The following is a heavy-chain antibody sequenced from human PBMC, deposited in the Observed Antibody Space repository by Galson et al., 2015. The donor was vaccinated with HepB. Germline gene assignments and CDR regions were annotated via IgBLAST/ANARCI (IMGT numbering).Heavy chain of an antibody. CDR3: ARGGYSSGWYTGYNYYYGMDV. J-gene: IGHJ6*02. CDR1: GFTFSSYA. D-gene: IGHD6-19*01. CDR2: ISYDGSNK. Sequence: SLRLSCAASGFTFSSYAMHWVRQAPGKGLEWVAVISYDGSNKYYADSVKGRFTISRDNSKNTLYLQMNSLRAEDTAVYYCARGGYSSGWYTGYNYYYGMDVWGQGTTVTVSS. V-gene: IGHV3-30*04.